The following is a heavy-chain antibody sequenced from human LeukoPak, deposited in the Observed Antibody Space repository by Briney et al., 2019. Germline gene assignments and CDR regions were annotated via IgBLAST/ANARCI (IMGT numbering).Heavy chain of an antibody. CDR3: AGEDYFDSSGYASWRFDI. CDR1: GGSISSYY. D-gene: IGHD3-22*01. CDR2: IYYSGNT. V-gene: IGHV4-59*01. Sequence: SETLSLTCTVSGGSISSYYWSWIRQPPGKGLEWIGHIYYSGNTIYNPSLKSRVTIPVDTSKNQFSLKLTSVTTADTAVYYCAGEDYFDSSGYASWRFDIWGQGTMVTVSS. J-gene: IGHJ3*02.